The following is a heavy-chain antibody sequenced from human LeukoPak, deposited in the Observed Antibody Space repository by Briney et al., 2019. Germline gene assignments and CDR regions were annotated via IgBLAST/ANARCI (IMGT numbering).Heavy chain of an antibody. Sequence: SETLSLTCTVSGGSIRTYYWSWIRQPPGEGLEWLVYIYDSGSTAYNPALKSRVTISVDTSKNQFSLKLSAVTAADTAVYYCATYSSSWRFDYWGQGALVTVSS. CDR3: ATYSSSWRFDY. CDR2: IYDSGST. D-gene: IGHD6-13*01. J-gene: IGHJ4*02. CDR1: GGSIRTYY. V-gene: IGHV4-59*08.